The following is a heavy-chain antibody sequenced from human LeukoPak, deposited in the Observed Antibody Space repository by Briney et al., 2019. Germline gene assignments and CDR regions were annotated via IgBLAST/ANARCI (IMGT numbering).Heavy chain of an antibody. J-gene: IGHJ4*02. CDR1: GFTFSSYA. D-gene: IGHD6-13*01. CDR3: ARAGSSSWYLY. CDR2: IYSGGST. V-gene: IGHV3-53*01. Sequence: GGSLRLSCAASGFTFSSYAMSWVRQAPGKGLEWVSVIYSGGSTYYADSVKGRFTISRDNSKNTLYLQMNSLRAEDTAVYYCARAGSSSWYLYWGQGTLVTVSS.